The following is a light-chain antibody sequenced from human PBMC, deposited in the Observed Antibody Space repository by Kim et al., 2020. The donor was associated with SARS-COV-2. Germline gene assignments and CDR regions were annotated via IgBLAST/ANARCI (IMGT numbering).Light chain of an antibody. CDR1: QSISSW. V-gene: IGKV1-5*03. CDR2: KAS. CDR3: QQYHSYSRT. Sequence: DIQMTQSPSTLSASVGDRVTITCRASQSISSWLAWYQQKPGKGPNLLIYKASSLESGVPSRFSGSGSGTEFTLTISSLQPDDFATYYCQQYHSYSRTFGGGTKVDIK. J-gene: IGKJ4*01.